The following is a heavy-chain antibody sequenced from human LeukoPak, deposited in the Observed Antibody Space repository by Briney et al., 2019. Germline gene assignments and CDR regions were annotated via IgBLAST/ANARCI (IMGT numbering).Heavy chain of an antibody. Sequence: SGGSLRLSCAASGFTFSTYSMDWVRQAPGKGLEWVSSISSSSRYIYYADSVKGRFTISRDNAKNSLYLQMNSLRAEDTAVYYCATDQSGYSAYGPFDYWGQGTLVTVSS. D-gene: IGHD5-12*01. V-gene: IGHV3-21*01. CDR2: ISSSSRYI. CDR3: ATDQSGYSAYGPFDY. CDR1: GFTFSTYS. J-gene: IGHJ4*02.